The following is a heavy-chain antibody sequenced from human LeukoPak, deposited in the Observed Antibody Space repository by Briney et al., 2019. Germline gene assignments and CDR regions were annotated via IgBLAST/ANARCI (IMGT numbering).Heavy chain of an antibody. J-gene: IGHJ4*02. V-gene: IGHV4-59*01. Sequence: SETLSLTCTVSGASISSYYCSWIRPPPGKGLEWIGYIYYSGRTTYNPSLKSRVTISVDTSNNQFSKKLSSGTAADTAVYYFAREVVYCSSTSCSSHFDYWGQGTLVTVSS. D-gene: IGHD2-2*01. CDR1: GASISSYY. CDR2: IYYSGRT. CDR3: AREVVYCSSTSCSSHFDY.